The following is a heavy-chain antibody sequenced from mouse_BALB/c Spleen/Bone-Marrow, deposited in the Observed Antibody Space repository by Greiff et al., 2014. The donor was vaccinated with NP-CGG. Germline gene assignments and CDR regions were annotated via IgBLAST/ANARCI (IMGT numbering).Heavy chain of an antibody. CDR2: IDPANGNT. Sequence: VQLQQSGAELVKPGASVKLSSTASGFNIKDTYMHWVKQRPEQGLEWIGRIDPANGNTKYDPKFQGKATITADTSSNTAYLQLSSLTSEDTAVYYCARSYGSSPFDYWGQGTTLTVSS. V-gene: IGHV14-3*02. CDR1: GFNIKDTY. J-gene: IGHJ2*01. CDR3: ARSYGSSPFDY. D-gene: IGHD1-1*01.